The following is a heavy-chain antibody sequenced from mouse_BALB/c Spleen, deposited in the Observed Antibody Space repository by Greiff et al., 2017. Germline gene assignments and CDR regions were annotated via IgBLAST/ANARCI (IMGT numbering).Heavy chain of an antibody. CDR1: GFSLTSYG. D-gene: IGHD2-4*01. CDR3: DREASDYEYDTVYAMDY. V-gene: IGHV2-9*02. J-gene: IGHJ4*01. CDR2: IRAGGST. Sequence: VQVVESGPGLVAPSQSLSITCTVSGFSLTSYGVPWVRQPPGKGLEWLAVIRAGGSTNYTSALMCRLSISKDNSKSQVFLQMNSLQTDDTAMYYSDREASDYEYDTVYAMDYWGQGTSVTVSS.